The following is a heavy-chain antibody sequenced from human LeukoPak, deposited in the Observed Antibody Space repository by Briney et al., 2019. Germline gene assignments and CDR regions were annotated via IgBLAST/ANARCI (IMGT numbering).Heavy chain of an antibody. J-gene: IGHJ4*02. CDR3: ARVHIVTGTYFDS. D-gene: IGHD1-26*01. Sequence: SETLSHLRNVSCHHLGDYYWIWLRPPAGQRWEWIGRIYSSGFTEHNLPLDNQVTMSIDTPKTDFSLTLNSVPAADTAIYYCARVHIVTGTYFDSWGQGLLVTVSS. CDR1: CHHLGDYY. CDR2: IYSSGFT. V-gene: IGHV4-4*07.